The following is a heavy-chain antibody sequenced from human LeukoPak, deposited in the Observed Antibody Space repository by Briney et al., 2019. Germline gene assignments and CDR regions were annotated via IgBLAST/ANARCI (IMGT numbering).Heavy chain of an antibody. D-gene: IGHD3-16*01. CDR1: GGSVSDYY. V-gene: IGHV4-59*02. Sequence: PSETLSLTCTVSGGSVSDYYWSWIRQPPGKGLEWLGYIYYSGSTNYNPSLKSRVTISVDTSKNQFSLKLSSVTAADTAVYYCARVITVRGVIFDYWGQGTLVTVSS. J-gene: IGHJ4*02. CDR2: IYYSGST. CDR3: ARVITVRGVIFDY.